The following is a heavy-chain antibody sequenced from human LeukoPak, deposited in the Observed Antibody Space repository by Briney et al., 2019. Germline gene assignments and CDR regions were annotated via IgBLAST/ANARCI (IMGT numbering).Heavy chain of an antibody. D-gene: IGHD6-25*01. Sequence: SETLSLTCGVTGDSISPYYWNWIRQPPGKGLEWIGYISYSGNTNYYPSLKSRVKISLDTSKRQFSLRLNSVTAADTAVYYCARRSLIAAEDYWGQGALVTVSS. CDR2: ISYSGNT. J-gene: IGHJ4*02. CDR1: GDSISPYY. CDR3: ARRSLIAAEDY. V-gene: IGHV4-59*08.